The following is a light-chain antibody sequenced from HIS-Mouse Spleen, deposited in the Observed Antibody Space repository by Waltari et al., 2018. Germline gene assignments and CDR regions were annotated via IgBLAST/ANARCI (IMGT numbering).Light chain of an antibody. V-gene: IGLV2-14*03. CDR2: AVS. Sequence: QSALTQPASVSGSPGQSITIPCTGTSSAVGGYNYVSWYQQHPGKAPKLMIYAVSNRLSGVSNRFSGSKSGNTASLTISGLQAEDEADYYCSSYTSSSTEVFGGGTKLTVL. CDR3: SSYTSSSTEV. CDR1: SSAVGGYNY. J-gene: IGLJ2*01.